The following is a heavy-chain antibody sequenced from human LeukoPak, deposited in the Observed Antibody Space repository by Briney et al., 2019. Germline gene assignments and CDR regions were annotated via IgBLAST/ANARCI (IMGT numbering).Heavy chain of an antibody. CDR2: ISGSGNST. D-gene: IGHD6-19*01. Sequence: GGSLRLSCIASGFTFSNYAMTWVRQTPGKGLEWGSGISGSGNSTYYADSVKGRFTISRDNSKNTLYLQMNNVRAEDTAIYYCAKGASSGWLLYWFDPWGQGTLVTVSS. CDR3: AKGASSGWLLYWFDP. J-gene: IGHJ5*01. CDR1: GFTFSNYA. V-gene: IGHV3-23*01.